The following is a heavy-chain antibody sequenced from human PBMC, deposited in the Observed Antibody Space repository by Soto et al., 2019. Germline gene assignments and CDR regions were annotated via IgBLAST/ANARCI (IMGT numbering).Heavy chain of an antibody. CDR2: ISISCSTL. Sequence: GGSLRLSCAASGFTFSSYSMNWVRQAPGNGLEWFLFISISCSTLYYADSVKGRFTISRDNAMNSLYLQMYSLRAEVTAVYYCARHPERIAQIGWFDPWGQGTLVTVSS. V-gene: IGHV3-48*01. J-gene: IGHJ5*02. D-gene: IGHD6-13*01. CDR1: GFTFSSYS. CDR3: ARHPERIAQIGWFDP.